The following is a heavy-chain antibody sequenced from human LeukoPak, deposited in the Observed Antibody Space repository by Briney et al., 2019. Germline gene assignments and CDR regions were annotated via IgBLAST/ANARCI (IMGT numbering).Heavy chain of an antibody. CDR2: IFDGKTI. J-gene: IGHJ4*02. CDR3: ASGAWATRLNS. CDR1: GESLNYYY. D-gene: IGHD5-24*01. V-gene: IGHV4-34*12. Sequence: SETLSLTCAVYGESLNYYYWSWIRQSPGKGLEWIGDIFDGKTIKYNPSLKSRVTISAATSSQQFSLNLRSVTAADTAVYFCASGAWATRLNSWAQGALVIVSS.